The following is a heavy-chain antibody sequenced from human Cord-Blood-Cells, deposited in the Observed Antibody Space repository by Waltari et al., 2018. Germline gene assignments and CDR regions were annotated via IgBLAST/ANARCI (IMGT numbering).Heavy chain of an antibody. CDR3: AKVQWGLRGGDY. V-gene: IGHV3-30*18. Sequence: QVQLVESGGGVVQSGRSLRLSCAASGFTFSSYGMHWVPQAPGEGLEGVAVISYDGINKYYADSVKDRFTISRDNSKNTLYLQMNGLRAEDTAVYYCAKVQWGLRGGDYWGQGTLVTVSS. J-gene: IGHJ4*02. D-gene: IGHD2-21*02. CDR2: ISYDGINK. CDR1: GFTFSSYG.